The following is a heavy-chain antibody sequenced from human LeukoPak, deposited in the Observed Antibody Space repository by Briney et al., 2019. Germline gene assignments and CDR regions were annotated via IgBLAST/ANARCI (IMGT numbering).Heavy chain of an antibody. V-gene: IGHV1-8*01. CDR3: ARGRGSSSWYNY. J-gene: IGHJ4*02. CDR1: GYTFTSYD. Sequence: ASVKVSCKASGYTFTSYDINWVRQATGQGREWMGWMNPNSGNTGYAQKFQGRVTMTRNTSISTAYMELSSLRSEDTAVYYCARGRGSSSWYNYWGQGTLVTVSS. D-gene: IGHD6-13*01. CDR2: MNPNSGNT.